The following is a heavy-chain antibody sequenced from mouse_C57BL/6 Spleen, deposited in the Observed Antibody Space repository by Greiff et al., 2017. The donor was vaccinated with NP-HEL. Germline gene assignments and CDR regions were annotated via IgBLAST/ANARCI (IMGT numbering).Heavy chain of an antibody. V-gene: IGHV5-6*01. Sequence: EVKVVESGGDLVKPGGSLKLSCAASGFTFSSYGMSWVRQTPDKRLEWVATISSGGSYTYYPDSVKGRFTISRDNAKNTLYLQMSSLKSEDTAMYYCARHYYGSSYYWYFDVWGTGTTVTVSS. J-gene: IGHJ1*03. CDR1: GFTFSSYG. CDR3: ARHYYGSSYYWYFDV. D-gene: IGHD1-1*01. CDR2: ISSGGSYT.